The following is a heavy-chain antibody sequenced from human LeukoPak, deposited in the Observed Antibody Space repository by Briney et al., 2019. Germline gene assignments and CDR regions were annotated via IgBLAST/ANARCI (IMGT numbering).Heavy chain of an antibody. CDR1: GFIFNDYY. D-gene: IGHD5-18*01. CDR3: ASGYPMPATLLV. V-gene: IGHV3-11*04. Sequence: GGSLRLSCAASGFIFNDYYTTWIRQAPGKGLEWVAYISSGGVTIYYADSVKGRFTISKDNAKNSLYLQMNSLRAEDTAVYYCASGYPMPATLLVWGQGTLVTVSS. J-gene: IGHJ4*02. CDR2: ISSGGVTI.